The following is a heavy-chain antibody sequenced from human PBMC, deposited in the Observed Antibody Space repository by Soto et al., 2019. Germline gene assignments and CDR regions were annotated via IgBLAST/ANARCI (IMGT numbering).Heavy chain of an antibody. V-gene: IGHV3-30-3*01. D-gene: IGHD2-2*01. J-gene: IGHJ4*02. CDR2: VSYDGSNK. Sequence: QVQLVESGGGVVQPGRSLRLSCAASGFTFSSNAMHWVRQAPGKGLEWVAVVSYDGSNKYNANSVKGRFTISRDNSKSTLYLQRNNLRAEDTAIYYYARGGYCISANCPPRQWGQGTLVTVSS. CDR3: ARGGYCISANCPPRQ. CDR1: GFTFSSNA.